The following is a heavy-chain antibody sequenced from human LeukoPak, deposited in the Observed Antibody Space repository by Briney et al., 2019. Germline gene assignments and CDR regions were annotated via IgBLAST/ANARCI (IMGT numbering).Heavy chain of an antibody. CDR3: VGIFGVVIWSRDY. CDR2: ISSSSSTI. Sequence: GGSLRLSCTASGFTFSSYSMNWVRQAPGKGLEWVSYISSSSSTIYYADSVKGRFTISRDNAKNSLYLQMNSLRVEDTAVYYCVGIFGVVIWSRDYWGQGTLVTVSS. J-gene: IGHJ4*02. D-gene: IGHD3-3*01. V-gene: IGHV3-48*01. CDR1: GFTFSSYS.